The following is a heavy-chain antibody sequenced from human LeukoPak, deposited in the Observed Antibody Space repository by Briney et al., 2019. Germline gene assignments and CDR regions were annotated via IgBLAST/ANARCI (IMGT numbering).Heavy chain of an antibody. CDR3: AKLLGSSGYGANDY. CDR1: EFSVGSNY. Sequence: PGGSLRLSCAASEFSVGSNYMTWVRQAPGKGLEWVSLIYSGGSTYYADSVQGRFTISRDSSKNTLYLQMNSLRAEDTAVYYCAKLLGSSGYGANDYWGQGTLVTVSS. J-gene: IGHJ4*02. D-gene: IGHD3-22*01. V-gene: IGHV3-53*01. CDR2: IYSGGST.